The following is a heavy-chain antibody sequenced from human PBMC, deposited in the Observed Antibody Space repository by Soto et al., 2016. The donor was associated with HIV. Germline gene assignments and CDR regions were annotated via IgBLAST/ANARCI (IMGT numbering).Heavy chain of an antibody. CDR3: ARGGYSSSWYYYRDV. Sequence: QVQLQESGPGLVKPSETLSLTCTVSGGSISSYYWSWIRQPPGKGLEWIGYVYYSGSTNYNPSLKGRVAMSVDTSKKQLSLKVISMTAADTAVYYCARGGYSSSWYYYRDVWGRGAT. CDR1: GGSISSYY. CDR2: VYYSGST. V-gene: IGHV4-59*01. J-gene: IGHJ6*03. D-gene: IGHD6-13*01.